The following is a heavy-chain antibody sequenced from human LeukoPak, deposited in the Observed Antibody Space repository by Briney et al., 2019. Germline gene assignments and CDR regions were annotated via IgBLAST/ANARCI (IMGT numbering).Heavy chain of an antibody. CDR3: ARGVGATSKVYFDY. V-gene: IGHV1-3*01. J-gene: IGHJ4*02. CDR2: INAGNGNT. D-gene: IGHD1-26*01. CDR1: GYTLTELS. Sequence: ASVKVSCKVSGYTLTELSMHWVRQAPGQRLEWMGWINAGNGNTKYSQKFQGRVTITRDTSASTAYMELSSLRSEDTAVYYCARGVGATSKVYFDYWGQGTLVTVSS.